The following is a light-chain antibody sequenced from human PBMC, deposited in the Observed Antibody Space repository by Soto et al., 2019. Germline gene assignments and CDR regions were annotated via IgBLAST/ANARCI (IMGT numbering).Light chain of an antibody. Sequence: EIVLTQSPATLSVSPGERATLSCRTSQSVGSNLAWYQQKPGQAPRLLIYGAFIRAPGFPVTFRGTGSGSEFTLTIRSLQSEDGALYYCQQYDKWPHTFGQGTNLEIK. J-gene: IGKJ2*01. CDR3: QQYDKWPHT. V-gene: IGKV3-15*01. CDR1: QSVGSN. CDR2: GAF.